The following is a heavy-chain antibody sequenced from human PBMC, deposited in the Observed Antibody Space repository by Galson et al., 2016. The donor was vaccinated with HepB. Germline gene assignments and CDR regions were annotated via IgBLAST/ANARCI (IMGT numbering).Heavy chain of an antibody. CDR3: AKYEGGQNVDEYFGDY. J-gene: IGHJ4*02. CDR2: ISRSGDYT. Sequence: SLRLSCAASGFTFNTYAMAWVRQTPGKGLEWVSGISRSGDYTFYAVSVRGRFTISRDNSKNTVYLQMNSLRAEDTAIYYCAKYEGGQNVDEYFGDYWGQGTLVTVSS. CDR1: GFTFNTYA. D-gene: IGHD3-9*01. V-gene: IGHV3-23*01.